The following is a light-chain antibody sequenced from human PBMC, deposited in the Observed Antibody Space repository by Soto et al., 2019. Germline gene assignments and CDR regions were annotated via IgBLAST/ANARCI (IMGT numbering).Light chain of an antibody. CDR1: QSVIYSSNNKNY. CDR3: MQGTHWPWT. J-gene: IGKJ1*01. Sequence: DIVRTQSPDSLAVSLGERATIKCKSSQSVIYSSNNKNYLAWYQQKAGQPPQFLIYWATTRDSGVPDRFSGSGSGTDFTLKISRVEAEDVGVYYCMQGTHWPWTFGQGTKVDI. CDR2: WAT. V-gene: IGKV4-1*01.